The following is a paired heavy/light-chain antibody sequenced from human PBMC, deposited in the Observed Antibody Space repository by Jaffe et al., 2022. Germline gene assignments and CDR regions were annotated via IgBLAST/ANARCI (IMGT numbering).Light chain of an antibody. Sequence: ETVMTQSPATLSVSAGESATLSCRASQSIGSNLAWYQQKPGQAPRLLIYGASTRATDIPARFSGSGSGTEFTLTISSLQSEDFAVYYCQQYHNWPPYTFGQGTKLEIK. V-gene: IGKV3-15*01. CDR2: GAS. CDR3: QQYHNWPPYT. CDR1: QSIGSN. J-gene: IGKJ2*01.
Heavy chain of an antibody. CDR2: FTGINGKS. V-gene: IGHV3-23*01. J-gene: IGHJ4*01. D-gene: IGHD1-1*01. CDR3: ARDWNYWSDNLNLFDF. CDR1: GFTFSTYT. Sequence: EVQLLESGGGLVQPGGSLRLSCVASGFTFSTYTMSWVRQAPGKGLEWVSSFTGINGKSFYTDSVKGRFAISRDNSKNTLYLQMNSLGAEDTAIYYCARDWNYWSDNLNLFDFWGPGTLVTVSS.